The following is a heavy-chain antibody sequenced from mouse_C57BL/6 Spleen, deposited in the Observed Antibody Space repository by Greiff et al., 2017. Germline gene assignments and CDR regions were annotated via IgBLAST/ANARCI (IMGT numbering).Heavy chain of an antibody. CDR1: GYSITSGYY. CDR3: ARGGLLLYAMDY. CDR2: ISYYGSN. D-gene: IGHD2-3*01. J-gene: IGHJ4*01. V-gene: IGHV3-6*01. Sequence: EVKLLESGPGLVKPSQSLSLTCSVTGYSITSGYYWNWIRQFPGNKLEWMGYISYYGSNNYNPSLKNRISITRDTSKNQFFLKLNAVTTEDTATYYCARGGLLLYAMDYWGQGTSVTVSS.